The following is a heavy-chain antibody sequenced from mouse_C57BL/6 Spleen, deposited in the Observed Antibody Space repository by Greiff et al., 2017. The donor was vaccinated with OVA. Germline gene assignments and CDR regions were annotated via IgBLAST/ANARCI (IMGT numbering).Heavy chain of an antibody. CDR2: IDPNSGGT. V-gene: IGHV1-72*01. Sequence: QVQLQPPGAELVKPGASVKLSCKASGYTFTSYWMHWVKQRPGRGLEWIGRIDPNSGGTTYNEKLKSKATLTVDKPPSTAHLQHSSLTSEDSAVYYCARFLTGAYYCDYWGQGTTLTVSS. CDR3: ARFLTGAYYCDY. J-gene: IGHJ2*01. CDR1: GYTFTSYW. D-gene: IGHD4-1*01.